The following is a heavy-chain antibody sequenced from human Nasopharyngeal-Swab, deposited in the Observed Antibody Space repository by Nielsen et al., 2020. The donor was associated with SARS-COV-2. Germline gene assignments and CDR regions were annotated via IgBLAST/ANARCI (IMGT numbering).Heavy chain of an antibody. CDR1: GDSISSTGYH. V-gene: IGHV4-39*01. CDR3: ARSFCSTTSCYIGDY. CDR2: IYFTGKT. Sequence: SETLSLTCSVSGDSISSTGYHWGWIRQSPGKGLEWIGNIYFTGKTYYSSPLTSRVTLSVDTPNNQFSLRLRSVTAADVAVYYCARSFCSTTSCYIGDYWGQGTLVTVSS. J-gene: IGHJ4*02. D-gene: IGHD2-2*01.